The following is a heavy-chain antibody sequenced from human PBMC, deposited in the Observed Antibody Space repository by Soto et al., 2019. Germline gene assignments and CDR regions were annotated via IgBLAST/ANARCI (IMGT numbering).Heavy chain of an antibody. CDR3: ARTFDYGDSYYFDY. J-gene: IGHJ4*02. CDR2: MYYSGST. Sequence: QVQLQESGPGLVKLSQTLSLTCTVSGGSISSVDYYWSWIRQHPGKGLEWIGYMYYSGSTYYNPSLKSRVTISVDTSKSQFSLKLSSVTAADTAVYYCARTFDYGDSYYFDYWGQGALVTVSS. CDR1: GGSISSVDYY. D-gene: IGHD4-17*01. V-gene: IGHV4-31*03.